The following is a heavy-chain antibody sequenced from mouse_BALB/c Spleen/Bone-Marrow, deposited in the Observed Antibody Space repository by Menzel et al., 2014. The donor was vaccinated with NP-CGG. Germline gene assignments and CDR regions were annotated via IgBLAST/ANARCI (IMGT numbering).Heavy chain of an antibody. V-gene: IGHV1-69*02. CDR1: GYTFTSYW. D-gene: IGHD2-2*01. Sequence: VQLQQSGAELVKPGASVKLSCKASGYTFTSYWMHWVKQRPGQGLEWIGEIDPSDSYTNYNQKFKGKATLTVDKSSSTAYMQLGSLTSEDSAVYYCARGGNGYDDYWYFDVWGAGTTVTVSS. J-gene: IGHJ1*01. CDR3: ARGGNGYDDYWYFDV. CDR2: IDPSDSYT.